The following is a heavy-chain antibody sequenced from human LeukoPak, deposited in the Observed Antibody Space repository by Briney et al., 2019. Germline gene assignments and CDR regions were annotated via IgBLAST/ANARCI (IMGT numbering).Heavy chain of an antibody. Sequence: GGSLRLSCAASGFTFSSYSMNWVRQAPGKGLEWVSSISSSSSYIYYADSVKGRFTISRDNAKNSLYLQMNSLRAEDTAVYYCASTTDILGYCSSTGCAFDYWGQGTLVTVSS. CDR2: ISSSSSYI. CDR1: GFTFSSYS. V-gene: IGHV3-21*01. D-gene: IGHD2-2*01. CDR3: ASTTDILGYCSSTGCAFDY. J-gene: IGHJ4*02.